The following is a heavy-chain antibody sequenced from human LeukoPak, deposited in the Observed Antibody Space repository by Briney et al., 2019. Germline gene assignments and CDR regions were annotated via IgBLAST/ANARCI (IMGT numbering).Heavy chain of an antibody. CDR1: GYTFTSYF. V-gene: IGHV1-46*01. CDR3: ARGGHYDSSGYYFPS. CDR2: INLSGGTT. Sequence: VASVKVSCKASGYTFTSYFMHWVRQAPGQGLEWMGIINLSGGTTTYAQKFQGRVTITADESTSTAYMELSSLRSEDTAVYYCARGGHYDSSGYYFPSWGQGTLVTVSS. J-gene: IGHJ5*02. D-gene: IGHD3-22*01.